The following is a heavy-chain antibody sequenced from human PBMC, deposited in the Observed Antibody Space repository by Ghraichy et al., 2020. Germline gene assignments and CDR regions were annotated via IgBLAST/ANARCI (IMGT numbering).Heavy chain of an antibody. J-gene: IGHJ3*02. D-gene: IGHD5-12*01. CDR1: GFTFSSYG. CDR3: AKDPSPPGSGYDFRAFDI. V-gene: IGHV3-30*02. CDR2: IRYDGSNK. Sequence: GGSLRLSCAASGFTFSSYGMHWVRQAPGKGLEWVAFIRYDGSNKYYADSVKGRFTISRDNSKNTLYLQMNSLRAEDTAVYYCAKDPSPPGSGYDFRAFDIWGQGTMVTVSS.